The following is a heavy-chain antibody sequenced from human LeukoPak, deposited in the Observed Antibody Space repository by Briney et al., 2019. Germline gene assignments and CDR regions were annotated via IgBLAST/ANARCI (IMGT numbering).Heavy chain of an antibody. CDR2: IYTSGST. CDR1: GGSISSYY. Sequence: SETLSLTCTVSGGSISSYYWSWIRQPAGKGLEWIGRIYTSGSTNYNPSLKSRVTMSVDTSKNQFSLKLSSVTAAYTAVYYCARDLGNFPWYYYMDVWGKGTTVTVSS. J-gene: IGHJ6*03. D-gene: IGHD3-10*01. CDR3: ARDLGNFPWYYYMDV. V-gene: IGHV4-4*07.